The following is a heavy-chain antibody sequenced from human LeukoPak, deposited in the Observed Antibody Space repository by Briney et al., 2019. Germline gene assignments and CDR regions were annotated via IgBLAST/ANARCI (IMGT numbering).Heavy chain of an antibody. CDR3: VSPRGFSYGYFDY. CDR2: IYYSKNT. CDR1: GGSISSSSAY. D-gene: IGHD5-18*01. V-gene: IGHV4-39*01. Sequence: SETLSLTCTVSGGSISSSSAYWGWIRQPPGKGLEWIGSIYYSKNTYYNPSLKSRVTISADTSKNQFSLTLGSVSATDTAVYYCVSPRGFSYGYFDYWGQETRVTVSS. J-gene: IGHJ4*02.